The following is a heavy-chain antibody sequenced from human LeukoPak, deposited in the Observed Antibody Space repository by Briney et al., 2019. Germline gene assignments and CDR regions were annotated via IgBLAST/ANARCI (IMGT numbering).Heavy chain of an antibody. CDR2: ISYDVSNK. CDR3: ARATWFGELVGSAFDI. Sequence: GRSLRLSCAASGFTFSTYTIHWVRQAPGKGLEWVAVISYDVSNKYYADSVKGRFTISRDNSKNTLYLQMNSLRAEDTAVYYCARATWFGELVGSAFDIWGQGTMVTVSS. D-gene: IGHD3-10*01. V-gene: IGHV3-30-3*01. J-gene: IGHJ3*02. CDR1: GFTFSTYT.